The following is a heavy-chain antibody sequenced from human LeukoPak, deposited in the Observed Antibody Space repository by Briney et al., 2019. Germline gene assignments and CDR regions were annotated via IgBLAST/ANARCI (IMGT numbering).Heavy chain of an antibody. CDR1: GFIVSSNY. V-gene: IGHV3-53*01. CDR2: IYSGGNT. D-gene: IGHD1-26*01. J-gene: IGHJ5*02. CDR3: ARAVAWVGAKKT. Sequence: GGSLRLSCAASGFIVSSNYMSWVRQAPGKGLEWVSVIYSGGNTHYADSVKGRFTISRDNSKNTLYLQVNSLRAEDTAVYYCARAVAWVGAKKTWGQGPLVTVSS.